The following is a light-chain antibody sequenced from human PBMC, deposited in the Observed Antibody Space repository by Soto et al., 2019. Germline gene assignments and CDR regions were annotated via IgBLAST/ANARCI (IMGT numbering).Light chain of an antibody. CDR2: WAS. J-gene: IGKJ5*01. Sequence: DIVMTQSPDSLAVPLGERATINCKSSQSVLYSSNNKNYLAWYQQKSGQPPKLIIYWASTRESGVPDRFSGSGSATDFTLTISSLQAEDVAVYYCQQYSSTPINFGQGTRLEIK. CDR1: QSVLYSSNNKNY. V-gene: IGKV4-1*01. CDR3: QQYSSTPIN.